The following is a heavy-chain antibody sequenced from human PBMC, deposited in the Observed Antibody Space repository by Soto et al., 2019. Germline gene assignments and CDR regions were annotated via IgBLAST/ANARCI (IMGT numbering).Heavy chain of an antibody. Sequence: SLTCTVSGGSISTYYWNWIRQPPGKGLEWIGYISYSGSTNYNPSLESRVTISVDTSKNQFSLKLSSVTAADTAIYYCAGGKWLHLLLNYWGQGTLVTVSS. J-gene: IGHJ4*02. V-gene: IGHV4-59*01. CDR1: GGSISTYY. D-gene: IGHD4-4*01. CDR2: ISYSGST. CDR3: AGGKWLHLLLNY.